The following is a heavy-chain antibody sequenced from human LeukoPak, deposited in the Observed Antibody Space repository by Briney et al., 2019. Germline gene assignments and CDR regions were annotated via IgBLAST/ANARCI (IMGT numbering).Heavy chain of an antibody. CDR2: INHSGST. D-gene: IGHD6-19*01. CDR3: ARGNSSGWYAYFDY. V-gene: IGHV4-34*01. Sequence: SETLSLTCAVYGGSFSGYYRSWIRQPPGKGLEWIGEINHSGSTNYNPSLKSRVTISVDTSKNQFSLKLSSVTAADTAVYYCARGNSSGWYAYFDYWGQGTLVTVSS. J-gene: IGHJ4*02. CDR1: GGSFSGYY.